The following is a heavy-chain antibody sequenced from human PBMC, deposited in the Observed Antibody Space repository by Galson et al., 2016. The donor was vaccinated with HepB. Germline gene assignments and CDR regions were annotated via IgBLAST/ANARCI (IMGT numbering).Heavy chain of an antibody. J-gene: IGHJ6*02. Sequence: QSGAEVKKPGESLRISCKVSGYSFTSYWINWVRQMPGKGLEWMGTIDPSDSHTNYSPSSQGHVTISVDKSISTAHLQWSSLKASDTAMYYWARLSSAGGSGIYLYYSFYGMDVWGQGTTVTVSS. V-gene: IGHV5-10-1*01. CDR3: ARLSSAGGSGIYLYYSFYGMDV. D-gene: IGHD3-10*01. CDR2: IDPSDSHT. CDR1: GYSFTSYW.